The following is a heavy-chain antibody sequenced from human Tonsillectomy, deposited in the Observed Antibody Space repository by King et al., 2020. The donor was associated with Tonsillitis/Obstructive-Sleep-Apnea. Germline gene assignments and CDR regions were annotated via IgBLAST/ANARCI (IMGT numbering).Heavy chain of an antibody. CDR3: GVELRTENFYFDY. D-gene: IGHD1-7*01. CDR2: IWYDGSNK. CDR1: GFTFSSYG. J-gene: IGHJ4*02. V-gene: IGHV3-33*01. Sequence: VQLVQSGGGVVQPGRSLRPSCAASGFTFSSYGMHWVRQAPGKGLEWVAVIWYDGSNKYYADSVKGRFTISRDNSKNTLYLQMNSLRAEDTAVYYCGVELRTENFYFDYWGQGTLVTVSS.